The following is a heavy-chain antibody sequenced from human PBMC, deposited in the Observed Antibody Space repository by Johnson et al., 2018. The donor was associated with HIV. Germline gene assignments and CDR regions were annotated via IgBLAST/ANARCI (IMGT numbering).Heavy chain of an antibody. V-gene: IGHV3-9*01. CDR3: AKDRSTGWYPAFDL. D-gene: IGHD6-19*01. J-gene: IGHJ3*01. Sequence: EVHLVESGGGLVQPGRSLRLSCSASGFTFDDYAMHWVRQAPGKGLEWVAGITWNSGNMGYAFSVKGRFAISRDNAKNSLYLQMNSLRAEDTALYYCAKDRSTGWYPAFDLWGQGTTVTVSS. CDR1: GFTFDDYA. CDR2: ITWNSGNM.